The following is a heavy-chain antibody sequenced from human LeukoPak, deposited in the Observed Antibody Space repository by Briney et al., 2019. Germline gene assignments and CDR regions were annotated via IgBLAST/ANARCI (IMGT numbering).Heavy chain of an antibody. V-gene: IGHV3-53*01. D-gene: IGHD1-1*01. J-gene: IGHJ4*02. CDR1: GFTVSSNY. CDR2: LYTGYTA. Sequence: QPGGSLRLSCAASGFTVSSNYMSWVRQAPGKGLEWVSVLYTGYTAYYADSVKGRFTISRDNSKNMLYLHMNNLRAEDTAVYYCASLQQRLEGMLDSWGQGALVTVSS. CDR3: ASLQQRLEGMLDS.